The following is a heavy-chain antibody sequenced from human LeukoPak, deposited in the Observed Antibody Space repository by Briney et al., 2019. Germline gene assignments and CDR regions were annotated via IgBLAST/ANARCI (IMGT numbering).Heavy chain of an antibody. CDR2: ISSSNYI. CDR1: GFTFSSYS. CDR3: ARWFEDGDYNPTGIPFDY. D-gene: IGHD4-17*01. Sequence: PGGSLRLSCAAYGFTFSSYSMNWVRQAPGKGVEWVSSISSSNYIYYADSVKGRFTISRDNAKNSLYLQMNSLRAEDTAVYYCARWFEDGDYNPTGIPFDYWGQGTLVTVSS. J-gene: IGHJ4*02. V-gene: IGHV3-21*01.